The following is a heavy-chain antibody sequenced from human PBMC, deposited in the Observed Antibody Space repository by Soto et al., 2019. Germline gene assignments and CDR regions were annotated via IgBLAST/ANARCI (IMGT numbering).Heavy chain of an antibody. D-gene: IGHD6-6*01. CDR1: GFTFSSYG. V-gene: IGHV3-30*18. CDR3: TKVGSIAVYHYHYALDV. CDR2: ISYDGTKK. J-gene: IGHJ6*02. Sequence: QVQLMESGGGVVQPGKSLRLSCVGSGFTFSSYGMHWVRQAPGKGLEWVAGISYDGTKKYYGDSVKGRFSISSDNSRQTVELQLDNLRAEDTAVYYCTKVGSIAVYHYHYALDVWGQGATVTVSS.